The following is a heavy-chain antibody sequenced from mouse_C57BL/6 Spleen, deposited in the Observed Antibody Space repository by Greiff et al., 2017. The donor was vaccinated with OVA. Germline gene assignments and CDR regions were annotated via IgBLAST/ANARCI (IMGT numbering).Heavy chain of an antibody. Sequence: VQLQQSDAELVKPGASVKISCKVSGYTFTDHTIPWMKQRPEQGLEWIGYIYPRDGSTKYNEKFKGKATLTADKSSSTAYMQLNSLTSEDSAVYFCARWGYYYGSSPSWYFDVWGTGTTVTVSS. CDR2: IYPRDGST. J-gene: IGHJ1*03. V-gene: IGHV1-78*01. CDR1: GYTFTDHT. CDR3: ARWGYYYGSSPSWYFDV. D-gene: IGHD1-1*01.